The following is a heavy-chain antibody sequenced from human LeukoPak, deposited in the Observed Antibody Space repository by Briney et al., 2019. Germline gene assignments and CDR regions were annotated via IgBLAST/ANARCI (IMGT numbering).Heavy chain of an antibody. Sequence: ASVKVSCKASGYSFTSYGISWVRQAPGQGLEWMGWVSAYNGNTDYAQKFQGRVTMTIDTSTTTAYMELRSLKSDDTAVYYCARGPLSGSYGDYWGQGTLVTVSS. J-gene: IGHJ4*02. V-gene: IGHV1-18*01. D-gene: IGHD1-26*01. CDR3: ARGPLSGSYGDY. CDR1: GYSFTSYG. CDR2: VSAYNGNT.